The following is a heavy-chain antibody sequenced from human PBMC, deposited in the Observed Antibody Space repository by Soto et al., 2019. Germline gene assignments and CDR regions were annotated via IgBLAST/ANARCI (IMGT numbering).Heavy chain of an antibody. D-gene: IGHD6-13*01. CDR1: GDSISSSDYY. V-gene: IGHV4-39*07. CDR2: ISHSGST. J-gene: IGHJ4*02. Sequence: SETLSLTCTVSGDSISSSDYYWGWIRQPPGKGLEWIGEISHSGSTNYNPSLKSRVTMSVDTSKNQYSLKLSSVTAVDTAVYYCATIAGTAGGPIDYWGQGTLVTVSS. CDR3: ATIAGTAGGPIDY.